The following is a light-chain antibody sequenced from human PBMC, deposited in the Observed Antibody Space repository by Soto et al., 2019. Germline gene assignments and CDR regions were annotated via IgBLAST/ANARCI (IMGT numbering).Light chain of an antibody. CDR1: QGVSTF. CDR2: TAS. J-gene: IGKJ3*01. Sequence: DIQMTQSPSSLSASIGDRLIITCRTSQGVSTFLNWYRQKAGEAPRLLIYTASSLQSGVPSRFSGGGSGTEFTITINSLQPEDFGTYFCQQSYNSPFTFAPGTRVDVK. V-gene: IGKV1-39*01. CDR3: QQSYNSPFT.